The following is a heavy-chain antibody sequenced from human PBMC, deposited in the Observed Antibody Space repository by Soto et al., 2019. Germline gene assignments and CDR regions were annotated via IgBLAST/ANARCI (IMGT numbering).Heavy chain of an antibody. CDR2: IIPIFGTA. J-gene: IGHJ6*02. D-gene: IGHD2-2*02. CDR3: ARGGDGCSSTSGYTRYYYYGMDV. Sequence: QVQLVQSGAEVKKPGSSVKVSCKASGGTFSSYAISWVRQAPGQGLEWMGGIIPIFGTANYAQKFQGRVMITADESTSTAYMELSSLRSEDTAVYYCARGGDGCSSTSGYTRYYYYGMDVWGQGTTVTVSS. CDR1: GGTFSSYA. V-gene: IGHV1-69*01.